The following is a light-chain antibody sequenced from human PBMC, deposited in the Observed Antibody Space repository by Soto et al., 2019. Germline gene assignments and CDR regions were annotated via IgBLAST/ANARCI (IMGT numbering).Light chain of an antibody. V-gene: IGKV1-33*01. CDR1: QDISNS. CDR3: QQYNNLPLT. CDR2: DAS. Sequence: DIQMTQSPSSLSASVGDRVTITCQASQDISNSLNWYQQRPGKAPNLLIYDASNLETRVPSRFSGSGSGTHFTLTISSLQSEDISTYHCQQYNNLPLTFGGGTKVEIK. J-gene: IGKJ4*01.